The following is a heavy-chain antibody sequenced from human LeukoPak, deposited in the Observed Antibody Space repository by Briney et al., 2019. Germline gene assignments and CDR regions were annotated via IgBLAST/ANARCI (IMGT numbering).Heavy chain of an antibody. CDR2: MWDDGSKD. D-gene: IGHD1-1*01. J-gene: IGHJ3*02. CDR3: ARTTNYAFDM. V-gene: IGHV3-33*01. Sequence: PGGSLRLSCAASGFTFRTYGTHWVRPAPGKGLEWVAVMWDDGSKDNFADSVRGRFTISRDNSKNTLYLEMNSLRAEDTAVYYCARTTNYAFDMWGQGTMVTVSS. CDR1: GFTFRTYG.